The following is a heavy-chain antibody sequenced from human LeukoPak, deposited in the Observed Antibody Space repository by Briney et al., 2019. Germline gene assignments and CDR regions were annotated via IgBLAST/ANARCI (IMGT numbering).Heavy chain of an antibody. Sequence: SVKGRFTISRDNARNSLYLQMNSLRAEDTAVYYCARQDPPSRREPHWYFDLWGRGTLVTVSS. J-gene: IGHJ2*01. D-gene: IGHD1-26*01. CDR3: ARQDPPSRREPHWYFDL. V-gene: IGHV3-21*01.